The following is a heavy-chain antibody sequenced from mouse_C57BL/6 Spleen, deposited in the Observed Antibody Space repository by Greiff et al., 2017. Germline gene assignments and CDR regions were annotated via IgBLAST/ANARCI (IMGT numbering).Heavy chain of an antibody. D-gene: IGHD2-5*01. CDR1: GFTFSDAW. J-gene: IGHJ3*01. Sequence: EVMLVESGGGLVQPGGSMKLSCAASGFTFSDAWMDWVRQSPEKGLEWVAEIRNKANNHATYYAESVKGRFTISRDDSKSSVYLQMNSLRAEDTGIYYCTRYSNYAWFAYWGQGTLVTVSA. V-gene: IGHV6-6*01. CDR3: TRYSNYAWFAY. CDR2: IRNKANNHAT.